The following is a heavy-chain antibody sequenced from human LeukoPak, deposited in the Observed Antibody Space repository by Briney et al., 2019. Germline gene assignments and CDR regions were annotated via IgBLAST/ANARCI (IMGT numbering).Heavy chain of an antibody. CDR2: INPNDGDT. D-gene: IGHD2-2*01. Sequence: ASVKVSCKASGYTFTDYYMHWVRQAPGQGFEWMGWINPNDGDTIYAQKFQGRVTMTRDTSISTAHMEVSRLRSDDTAVYYCARANFLYCSSSTCLFDCWGQGTLVTVSS. J-gene: IGHJ4*02. CDR1: GYTFTDYY. CDR3: ARANFLYCSSSTCLFDC. V-gene: IGHV1-2*02.